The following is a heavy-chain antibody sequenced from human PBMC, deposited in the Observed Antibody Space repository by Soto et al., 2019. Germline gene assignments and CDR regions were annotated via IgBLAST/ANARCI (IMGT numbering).Heavy chain of an antibody. D-gene: IGHD6-13*01. CDR3: ARDLGSSWSRFDP. CDR2: ISSNGGST. Sequence: GGSLRLSCAASGFTFSSYAMHWVRQAPGKGLEYVSAISSNGGSTYYANSVKGRFTISRDNSKNTLYLQMGSLRAEDMAVYYCARDLGSSWSRFDPWGQGTLVTVSS. CDR1: GFTFSSYA. V-gene: IGHV3-64*01. J-gene: IGHJ5*02.